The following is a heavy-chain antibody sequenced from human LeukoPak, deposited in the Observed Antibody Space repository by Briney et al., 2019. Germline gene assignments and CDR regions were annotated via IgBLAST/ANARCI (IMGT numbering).Heavy chain of an antibody. CDR3: VRDLRESDF. CDR2: INPDGSTT. Sequence: GGSLRLSCAASGFTFSSYWMHWVRQAPGKGLVWVSRINPDGSTTNYADSVQGRFTISRDNAKNMLYLQMNSLRAKDTAVYYCVRDLRESDFWGQGTLVTVSS. CDR1: GFTFSSYW. J-gene: IGHJ4*02. V-gene: IGHV3-74*01.